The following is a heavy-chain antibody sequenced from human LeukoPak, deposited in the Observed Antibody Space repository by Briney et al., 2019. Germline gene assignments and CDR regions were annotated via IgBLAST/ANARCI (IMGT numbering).Heavy chain of an antibody. J-gene: IGHJ4*02. CDR2: ISYDGSNK. CDR3: AKDSDPYGSAEGVFHY. Sequence: GALRLSCAASGFTFSSYGMHWVRQAPGKGLEWVAVISYDGSNKYYADSVKGRFTISRDNSKNTLYLQMNSLTSDDTAVYYCAKDSDPYGSAEGVFHYWGQGTLVTVSS. D-gene: IGHD3-10*01. CDR1: GFTFSSYG. V-gene: IGHV3-30*18.